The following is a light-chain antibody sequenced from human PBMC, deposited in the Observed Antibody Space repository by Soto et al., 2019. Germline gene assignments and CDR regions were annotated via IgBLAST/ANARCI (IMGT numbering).Light chain of an antibody. V-gene: IGLV2-14*01. J-gene: IGLJ2*01. Sequence: QSALTQPASVSGSPGQSITISCTGTSSDVGGYNYVSWYQQHPGKAPKLMIYDVSNRPSGVSNRFSGSKSGNTASLTISGLLAEDEADYYCSSYTSSSTLVLFGGGTKLTVL. CDR1: SSDVGGYNY. CDR2: DVS. CDR3: SSYTSSSTLVL.